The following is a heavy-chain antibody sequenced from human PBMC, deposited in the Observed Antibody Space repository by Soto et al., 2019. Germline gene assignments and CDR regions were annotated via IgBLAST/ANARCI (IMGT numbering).Heavy chain of an antibody. CDR1: GGSISSSSYY. V-gene: IGHV4-39*01. CDR3: ARLVYDSSGYRPG. J-gene: IGHJ4*02. D-gene: IGHD3-22*01. Sequence: QLQLQESGPGLVKPSETLSLTCTVSGGSISSSSYYWGWIRQPPGKGLEWIGSIYYSGSTYYNPSLKSGVAISVDTSENQYTLKLSSVAAADTAVYYCARLVYDSSGYRPGWGQGTLVTVSS. CDR2: IYYSGST.